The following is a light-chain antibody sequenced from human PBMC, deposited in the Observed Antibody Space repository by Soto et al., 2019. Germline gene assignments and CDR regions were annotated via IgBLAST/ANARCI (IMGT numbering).Light chain of an antibody. J-gene: IGKJ2*01. CDR3: QQYNNYPYT. CDR2: KAS. CDR1: QNINRW. Sequence: DIQLTQSPSTLSASVRAKVTITCRASQNINRWLAWYQQKPGKAPKLLIYKASTLESGVTSRFSGGGSGTEFTLTVSSLQPDDSATYYCQQYNNYPYTFGQGTKLEI. V-gene: IGKV1-5*03.